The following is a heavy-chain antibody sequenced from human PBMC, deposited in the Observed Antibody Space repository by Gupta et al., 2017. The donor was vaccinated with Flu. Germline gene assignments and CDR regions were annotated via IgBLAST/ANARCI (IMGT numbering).Heavy chain of an antibody. V-gene: IGHV3-11*05. CDR1: GFTFSDYY. Sequence: QVQLVESGGGLVKPGGSLRLSCAASGFTFSDYYMSWIRQAPGKGLEWVSYISSSSSYTNYADSVKGRFTISRDNAKNSLYLQMNSLRAEDTAVYYCASSTASSIAAPYGDYWGQGTLVTVSS. CDR2: ISSSSSYT. J-gene: IGHJ4*02. D-gene: IGHD6-13*01. CDR3: ASSTASSIAAPYGDY.